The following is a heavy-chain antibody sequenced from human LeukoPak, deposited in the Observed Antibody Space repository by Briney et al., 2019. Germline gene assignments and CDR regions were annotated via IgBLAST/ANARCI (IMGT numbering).Heavy chain of an antibody. J-gene: IGHJ3*02. Sequence: SSETLSLTCAVYGGSFSGYYWSWIRQPPGKGLEWIGEINHRGSTNYNPSLKSRVTISVDTSKNQFSLKLSSLTAADTPVYFFARGVRLPPPIVTKRAHASVISGQGKIVTLSP. CDR3: ARGVRLPPPIVTKRAHASVI. CDR2: INHRGST. D-gene: IGHD3-16*02. CDR1: GGSFSGYY. V-gene: IGHV4-34*01.